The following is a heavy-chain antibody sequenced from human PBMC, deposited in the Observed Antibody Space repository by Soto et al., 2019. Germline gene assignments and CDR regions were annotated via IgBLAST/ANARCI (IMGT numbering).Heavy chain of an antibody. CDR1: GFTFDDCA. CDR3: AKDIDAVAGTFHAFDI. J-gene: IGHJ3*02. Sequence: GGSLRLSCAASGFTFDDCAMHWVRQAPGKGLEWVSGISWNSGSIGYADSVKGRFTISRDNAKNSLYLQMNSLRAEDTALYYCAKDIDAVAGTFHAFDIWGQGTMVTVSS. V-gene: IGHV3-9*01. D-gene: IGHD6-19*01. CDR2: ISWNSGSI.